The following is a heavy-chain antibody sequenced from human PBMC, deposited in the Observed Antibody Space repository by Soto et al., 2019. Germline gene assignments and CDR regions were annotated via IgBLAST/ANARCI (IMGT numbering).Heavy chain of an antibody. CDR2: VSGGGDAT. CDR1: GFTFITYA. CDR3: VRKVLWSTTLPICGYFDL. J-gene: IGHJ2*01. Sequence: EVQLLESGGGLVQPGGSLRLSCEGSGFTFITYAMNWVRQAPGKGLAWVSAVSGGGDATFYADSVKGRFTISKDNSKNTVTLHISSLGVDDTAVYYCVRKVLWSTTLPICGYFDLWGRGTRVTVSS. V-gene: IGHV3-23*01. D-gene: IGHD2-21*01.